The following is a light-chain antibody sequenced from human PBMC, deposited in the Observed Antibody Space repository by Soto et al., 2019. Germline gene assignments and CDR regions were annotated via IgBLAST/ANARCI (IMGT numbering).Light chain of an antibody. Sequence: IQMTTSPSSLSASVGDIVTITCPASQDLSNYLNWYQQKPGKAPNLLIYDASNLERGAPSRFNGSVSGTEFTLTIISLQPEDIATYYCQQYSNIPYTFGQGTQLEIK. J-gene: IGKJ2*01. CDR3: QQYSNIPYT. CDR1: QDLSNY. CDR2: DAS. V-gene: IGKV1-33*01.